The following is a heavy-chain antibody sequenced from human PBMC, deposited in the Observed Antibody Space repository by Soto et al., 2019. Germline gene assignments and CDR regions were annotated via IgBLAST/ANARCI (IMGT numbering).Heavy chain of an antibody. CDR1: GGTFSSYA. CDR2: IIPIFGTA. D-gene: IGHD2-8*01. V-gene: IGHV1-69*12. J-gene: IGHJ6*02. Sequence: QVQLVQSGAEVKKPGSSVKVSCKASGGTFSSYAISWVRQAPGQGLEWMGGIIPIFGTANYAQKFQGRVTITADESTSTAYMELSSLRSEDTAVYYCARGEGMVYALPYYYGMDVWGQGTTVTVSS. CDR3: ARGEGMVYALPYYYGMDV.